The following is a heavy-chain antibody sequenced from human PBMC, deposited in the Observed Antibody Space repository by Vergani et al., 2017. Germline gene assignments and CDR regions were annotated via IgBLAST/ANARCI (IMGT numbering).Heavy chain of an antibody. Sequence: EVQLLESGGGLVQPGGSLRLSCAASGFTFSSYAMSWVRQAPGKGLEWVSAISGSGYSTYYADSVKGRFTISRDNAKNSLYLQMNSLRAEDTALYYCAKGDFGDYVGVVDYWGQGTLVTVSS. CDR1: GFTFSSYA. V-gene: IGHV3-23*01. CDR2: ISGSGYST. J-gene: IGHJ4*02. CDR3: AKGDFGDYVGVVDY. D-gene: IGHD4-17*01.